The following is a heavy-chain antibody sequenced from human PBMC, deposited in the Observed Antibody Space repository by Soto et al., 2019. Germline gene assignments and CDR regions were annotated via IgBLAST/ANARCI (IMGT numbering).Heavy chain of an antibody. J-gene: IGHJ3*02. V-gene: IGHV3-73*01. CDR3: TRPYLYCSGGSCYWGDAFDI. CDR1: GFTFSGSA. Sequence: GGSLRLSCAASGFTFSGSAMHWVRQASGKGLEWVGRIRSKANSYATAYAASVKGRFTISRDDSKNTAYLQMNSLKTEDTAVYYCTRPYLYCSGGSCYWGDAFDIWGQGTMVTVSS. CDR2: IRSKANSYAT. D-gene: IGHD2-15*01.